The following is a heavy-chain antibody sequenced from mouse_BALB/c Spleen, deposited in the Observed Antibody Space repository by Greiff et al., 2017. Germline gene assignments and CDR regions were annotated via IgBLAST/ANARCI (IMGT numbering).Heavy chain of an antibody. J-gene: IGHJ2*01. CDR3: ARTYYYGSSYADY. V-gene: IGHV1S81*02. D-gene: IGHD1-1*01. CDR1: GYTFTSYW. Sequence: QVQLKQSGAELVKPGASVKLSCKASGYTFTSYWMHWVKQRPGQGLEWIGEINPSNGRTNYNEKFKSKATLTVDKSSSTAYMELRSLTSEDTAVYYCARTYYYGSSYADYWGQGTTLTVSS. CDR2: INPSNGRT.